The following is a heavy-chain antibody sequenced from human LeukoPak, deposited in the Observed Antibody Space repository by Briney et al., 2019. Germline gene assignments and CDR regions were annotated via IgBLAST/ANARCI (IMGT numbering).Heavy chain of an antibody. V-gene: IGHV4-59*01. D-gene: IGHD2-15*01. Sequence: PSETLSLTCTVSGGSLSSYYWSWIRQPPGKGLEWIGYIYYSGSTNYNPSLKSRVTISVDTSKNQFSLKLSSVTAADTAVYYCASGVVVAATASFDPWGQGTLVTVSS. CDR2: IYYSGST. CDR3: ASGVVVAATASFDP. J-gene: IGHJ5*02. CDR1: GGSLSSYY.